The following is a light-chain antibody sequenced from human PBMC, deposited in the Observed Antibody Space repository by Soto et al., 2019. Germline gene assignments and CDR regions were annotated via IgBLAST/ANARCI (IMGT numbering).Light chain of an antibody. CDR3: AAWDDSLSGRV. V-gene: IGLV1-47*01. CDR1: SSNIGNNL. J-gene: IGLJ3*02. Sequence: QSVLTQPPSASGTPGQRVTISCSGSSSNIGNNLVSWYQHVPGTAPKLLICRNNERPSGVPDRFSGSKSGTSASLAISGLRSDDEADYYCAAWDDSLSGRVFGVGTKLTVL. CDR2: RNN.